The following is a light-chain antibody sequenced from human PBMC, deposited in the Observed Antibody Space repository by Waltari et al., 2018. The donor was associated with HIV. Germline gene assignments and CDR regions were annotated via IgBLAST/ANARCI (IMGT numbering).Light chain of an antibody. V-gene: IGLV1-47*01. CDR1: SSNIGSNY. CDR3: AAWTDSRYVV. Sequence: QSVLTPPPSASGAPGQRVTISCSGSSSNIGSNYVYWYQQLPGTAPKLLIERKKQRPAGGPDRFSGAKSGTSASLAISGLRSEDEADYYCAAWTDSRYVVFGGGTKLTVL. CDR2: RKK. J-gene: IGLJ2*01.